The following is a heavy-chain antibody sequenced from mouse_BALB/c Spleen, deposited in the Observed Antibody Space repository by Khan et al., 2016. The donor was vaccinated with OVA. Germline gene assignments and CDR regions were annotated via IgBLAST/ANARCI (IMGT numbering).Heavy chain of an antibody. V-gene: IGHV3-2*02. CDR2: ISYSGRT. J-gene: IGHJ2*01. D-gene: IGHD1-1*01. CDR1: GYSITSDYA. Sequence: EVQLQESGPGLVKPSQSLSLTCTVTGYSITSDYAWNWIRQFPGNKLEWMGYISYSGRTSYNPSLKSRISITRDTSKHKFFLQLNSVTTEDTATYYCARSVTITTVVATDFDYWGQGTTLTVSS. CDR3: ARSVTITTVVATDFDY.